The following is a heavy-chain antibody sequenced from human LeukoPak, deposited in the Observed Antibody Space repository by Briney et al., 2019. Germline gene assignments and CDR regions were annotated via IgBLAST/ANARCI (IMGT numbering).Heavy chain of an antibody. CDR1: GFTFSSYW. D-gene: IGHD3-22*01. V-gene: IGHV3-7*03. Sequence: PGGSLRLSCAASGFTFSSYWMSWVRQAPGKGLEWVANIKQDGSEKYYVDSVKGRFTISKDNTKNTLYLQMNSLRAEDTAVYYCARHYDSSGYYYDYWGQGTLVTVSS. CDR3: ARHYDSSGYYYDY. CDR2: IKQDGSEK. J-gene: IGHJ4*02.